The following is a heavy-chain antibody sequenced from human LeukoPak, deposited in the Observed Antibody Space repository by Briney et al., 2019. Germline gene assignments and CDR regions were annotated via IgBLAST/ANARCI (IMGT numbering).Heavy chain of an antibody. J-gene: IGHJ4*02. CDR2: IYYSGST. D-gene: IGHD3-3*01. Sequence: SETLSLTCTVSGGSISSHYWSWIRQPPGKGLEWIGYIYYSGSTNYNPSLKSRVTISVDTPKNQFSLKLSSVTAADTAVYYCARGTSLDFWSGYYTGIEFDYWGQGTLVTVSS. CDR1: GGSISSHY. V-gene: IGHV4-59*11. CDR3: ARGTSLDFWSGYYTGIEFDY.